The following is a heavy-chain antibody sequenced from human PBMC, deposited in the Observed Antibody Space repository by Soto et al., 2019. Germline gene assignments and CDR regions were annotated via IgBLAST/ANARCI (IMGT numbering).Heavy chain of an antibody. V-gene: IGHV3-23*01. CDR3: AKAREIGVVISTSFDY. Sequence: EVQLLESGGGLVQPGGSLTLSCAASGFTFSTYAMSWVRQAPGKGLEWVSGISGSGGNAYYAESVKGRFTISRDNSKNTLYVQMNSLRAEDTAVYYCAKAREIGVVISTSFDYWGQGPLVTVSS. CDR2: ISGSGGNA. J-gene: IGHJ4*02. CDR1: GFTFSTYA. D-gene: IGHD3-22*01.